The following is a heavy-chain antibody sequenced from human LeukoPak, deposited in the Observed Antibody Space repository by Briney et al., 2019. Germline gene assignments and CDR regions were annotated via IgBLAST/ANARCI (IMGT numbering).Heavy chain of an antibody. CDR2: IYTSGST. CDR3: AREGSSSPYYYYGMDV. CDR1: GVSISSYC. Sequence: PSETLSLTCTVSGVSISSYCWSWIRQPAGKGLGWIGRIYTSGSTNYNPSLKSRVTMSVDTSKNQFSLKLSSVSAADTAVYYCAREGSSSPYYYYGMDVWGQGTTVTVSS. J-gene: IGHJ6*02. V-gene: IGHV4-4*07. D-gene: IGHD6-6*01.